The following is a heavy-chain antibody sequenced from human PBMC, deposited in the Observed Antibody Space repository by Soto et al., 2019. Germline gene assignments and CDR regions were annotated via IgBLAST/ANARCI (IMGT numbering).Heavy chain of an antibody. V-gene: IGHV4-59*01. Sequence: SETLSLTCTVSGGSISSYYWSWIRQPPGKGLEWIGYIYYSGSTNYNPPLKSRVTISVDTSKNQFSLKLSSVTAADTAVYYCARVDYYDSSAGYAYWGQGTLVTVSS. CDR3: ARVDYYDSSAGYAY. CDR1: GGSISSYY. D-gene: IGHD3-22*01. CDR2: IYYSGST. J-gene: IGHJ4*02.